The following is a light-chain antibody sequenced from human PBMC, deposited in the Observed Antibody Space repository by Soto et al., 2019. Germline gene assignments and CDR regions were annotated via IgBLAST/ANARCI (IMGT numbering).Light chain of an antibody. V-gene: IGKV3-20*01. CDR2: GAS. J-gene: IGKJ1*01. Sequence: DIVLTQSQATLSVCPGERAALSCLASQSVSSNLAWYQQKPGQAPRLLIHGASSRATGIPDRFSGSGSGTDFTLTISRLEPEDFAVYYCHQYGSSSWTFGQGTKVDIK. CDR1: QSVSSN. CDR3: HQYGSSSWT.